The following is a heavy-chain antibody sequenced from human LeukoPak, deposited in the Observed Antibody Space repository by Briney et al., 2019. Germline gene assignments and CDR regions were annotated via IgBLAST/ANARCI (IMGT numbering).Heavy chain of an antibody. Sequence: SETLSLTCTVSRGSISSSSYYWGWIPQPPGKRLEWIGSFYYIGGTYYNPSLEGRVTISADSSKNQFSLKLTSVTAADTALYYCARILTTFDSWGQGTLVTVSS. CDR2: FYYIGGT. D-gene: IGHD4-11*01. CDR3: ARILTTFDS. J-gene: IGHJ4*02. V-gene: IGHV4-39*01. CDR1: RGSISSSSYY.